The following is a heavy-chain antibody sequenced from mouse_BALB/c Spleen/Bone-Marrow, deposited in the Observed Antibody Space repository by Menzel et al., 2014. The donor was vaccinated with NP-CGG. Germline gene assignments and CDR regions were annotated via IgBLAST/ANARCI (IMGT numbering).Heavy chain of an antibody. CDR1: AIDFSRYW. CDR3: SRLGYYGGFAY. CDR2: INPDSNTI. J-gene: IGHJ3*01. V-gene: IGHV4-1*02. Sequence: SAAAIDFSRYWMSWVRHAPGKGLEWIGEINPDSNTINYTPSLKDKFIISRDNAKNTLYLQMSKVRSEDTALYYCSRLGYYGGFAYWGQGTLVTVSA. D-gene: IGHD2-3*01.